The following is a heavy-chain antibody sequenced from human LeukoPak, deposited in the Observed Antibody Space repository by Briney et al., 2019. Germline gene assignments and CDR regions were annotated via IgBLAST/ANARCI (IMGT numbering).Heavy chain of an antibody. D-gene: IGHD3-16*01. J-gene: IGHJ3*02. Sequence: ASVKVSCKASGYTFTNYYLHWVRQAPGQGLEWMGIINPSGGSTSYAQKFQGRVTMTRDTSTSTVYMELSSLRSEDTAVYYCAREAPGLGGALDIWGQGTMVTVSS. CDR3: AREAPGLGGALDI. CDR2: INPSGGST. CDR1: GYTFTNYY. V-gene: IGHV1-46*01.